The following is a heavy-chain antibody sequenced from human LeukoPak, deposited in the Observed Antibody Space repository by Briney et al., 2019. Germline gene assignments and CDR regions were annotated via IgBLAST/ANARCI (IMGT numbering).Heavy chain of an antibody. CDR2: INGDGSDK. CDR3: ARGEYYYDSSGYHFDY. Sequence: GGSLRLSCTASGFTFGDYAMSWVRQAPGKGLEWVANINGDGSDKYYVDSVKGRFTISRDNTKNLLYLQMNSLRAEDTAVYYCARGEYYYDSSGYHFDYWGQGTLVTVSS. J-gene: IGHJ4*02. CDR1: GFTFGDYA. V-gene: IGHV3-7*01. D-gene: IGHD3-22*01.